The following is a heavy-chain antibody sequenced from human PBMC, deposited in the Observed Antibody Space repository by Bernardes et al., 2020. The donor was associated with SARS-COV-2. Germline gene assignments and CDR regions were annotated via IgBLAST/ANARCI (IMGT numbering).Heavy chain of an antibody. D-gene: IGHD6-19*01. CDR3: ARRYGGWANFDL. CDR2: IFYTGST. CDR1: GDSISNYLYY. V-gene: IGHV4-39*01. Sequence: SETLSLTCSVSGDSISNYLYYWAWVRQPPGKGLEWIGSIFYTGSTYYNPSLKSRVTISVDTSKNQFSLSLTSVTAADTAVYYCARRYGGWANFDLWGQGTLVTVSS. J-gene: IGHJ4*02.